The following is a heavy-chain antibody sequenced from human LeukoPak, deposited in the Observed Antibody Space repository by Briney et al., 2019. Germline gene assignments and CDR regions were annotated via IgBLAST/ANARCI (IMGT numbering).Heavy chain of an antibody. D-gene: IGHD2-21*02. CDR1: GDTFSTYA. V-gene: IGHV1-69*05. CDR2: IIPIFGTP. Sequence: ASVKVSCKASGDTFSTYAISWVRQAPGQELEWMGGIIPIFGTPNYAQKFQGRVTITTDESTSAAYMELRSLRSGDTAVYYRARGKVVTAPGWYFDLWGRGTLVTVSS. J-gene: IGHJ2*01. CDR3: ARGKVVTAPGWYFDL.